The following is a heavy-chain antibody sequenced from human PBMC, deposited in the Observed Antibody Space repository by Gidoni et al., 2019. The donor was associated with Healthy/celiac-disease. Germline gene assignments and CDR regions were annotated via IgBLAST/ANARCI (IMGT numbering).Heavy chain of an antibody. CDR2: ISSSSSYT. D-gene: IGHD3-22*01. Sequence: QVQLVESGGGLVKPGGSLRLSCAASGFTFSDYYMSWIRQAPGKGLEWVSYISSSSSYTNYADSVKGRFTISRDNAKNSLYLQMNSLRAEDTAVYYCARGNYYDSSGYPEYYFDYWGQGTLVTVSS. CDR1: GFTFSDYY. J-gene: IGHJ4*02. CDR3: ARGNYYDSSGYPEYYFDY. V-gene: IGHV3-11*06.